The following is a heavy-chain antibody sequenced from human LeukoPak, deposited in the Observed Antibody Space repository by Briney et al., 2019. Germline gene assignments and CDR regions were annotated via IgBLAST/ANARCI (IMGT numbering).Heavy chain of an antibody. CDR1: GYTFTGYY. CDR2: INPNSGGT. J-gene: IGHJ4*02. D-gene: IGHD3-9*01. CDR3: ARAYDILTGYYYV. Sequence: ASVKVSCKASGYTFTGYYMHWVRQAPGQGLEWMGWINPNSGGTNYAQKFQGRVTMTRDTSISTAYMGLSRLRSDDTAVYYCARAYDILTGYYYVWGQGTLVTVSS. V-gene: IGHV1-2*02.